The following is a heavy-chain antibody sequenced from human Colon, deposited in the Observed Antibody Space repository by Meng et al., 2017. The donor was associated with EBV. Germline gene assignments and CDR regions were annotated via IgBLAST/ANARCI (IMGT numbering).Heavy chain of an antibody. Sequence: QLQLQESRSRVVKASQTLSLTCCVSGDSISNGGYSWSWIRKPLGKGLEWIGYIYHSGSTKYNPSLKSRVIISIDTSKNQFSLNLSSVTAADTAEYYCARDTSTWGNKGLDHWGQGILVTVSS. V-gene: IGHV4-30-2*01. CDR3: ARDTSTWGNKGLDH. J-gene: IGHJ4*02. D-gene: IGHD7-27*01. CDR2: IYHSGST. CDR1: GDSISNGGYS.